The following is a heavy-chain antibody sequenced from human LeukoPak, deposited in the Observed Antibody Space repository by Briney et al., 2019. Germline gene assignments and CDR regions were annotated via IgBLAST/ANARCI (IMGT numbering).Heavy chain of an antibody. V-gene: IGHV1-69*13. Sequence: SVKVSCKASGGTFSSYAISWVRQAPGQGLEWMGGIIPIFGTANYAQKLQGRVTTTADESTSTAYMELSSLRSEDTAAYYCARGGETGGDYWGQGTLVTVSS. CDR1: GGTFSSYA. CDR3: ARGGETGGDY. D-gene: IGHD7-27*01. J-gene: IGHJ4*02. CDR2: IIPIFGTA.